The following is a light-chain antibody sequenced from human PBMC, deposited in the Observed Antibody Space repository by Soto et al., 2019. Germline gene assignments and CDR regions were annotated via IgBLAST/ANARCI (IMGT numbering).Light chain of an antibody. V-gene: IGLV2-14*03. CDR2: NVS. CDR1: SSDVGGYNY. J-gene: IGLJ1*01. CDR3: SSYTGSSTLYV. Sequence: QSALTQPASVSGSPGQSITISCTGTSSDVGGYNYVSWYQQHPGRAPKLMICNVSNRPSGVSNRSSGSKSGNTASLTISGLQAEDEADYYCSSYTGSSTLYVFGTGTKVTVL.